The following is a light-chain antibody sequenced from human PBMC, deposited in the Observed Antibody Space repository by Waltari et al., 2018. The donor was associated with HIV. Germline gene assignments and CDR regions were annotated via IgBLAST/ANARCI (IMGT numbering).Light chain of an antibody. CDR1: KLADLY. J-gene: IGLJ2*01. CDR2: EDN. CDR3: QVWAWDGTTSAV. V-gene: IGLV3-1*01. Sequence: TPPPSVSVSAGQTATITCSAEKLADLYVYWYQQRLGQPPVLVIFEDNMRPTGIPERFCGSDSGNTATLTISGAQAMDEADYYWQVWAWDGTTSAVFGGGTRLTVL.